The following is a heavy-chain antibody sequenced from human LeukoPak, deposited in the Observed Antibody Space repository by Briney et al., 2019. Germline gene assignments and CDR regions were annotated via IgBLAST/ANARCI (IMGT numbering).Heavy chain of an antibody. CDR1: GFTFSTQG. CDR2: ISNDGSNA. V-gene: IGHV3-30*03. D-gene: IGHD2/OR15-2a*01. CDR3: ATACTGRTTCFYVDY. Sequence: PGGSLRLSCVASGFTFSTQGMHWGRQAPGEGLEWVALISNDGSNAYYGDSVKGRFTISRDNSKNTVYLQMDGLRSDDTAVYFCATACTGRTTCFYVDYWGRGTLVSVSS. J-gene: IGHJ4*02.